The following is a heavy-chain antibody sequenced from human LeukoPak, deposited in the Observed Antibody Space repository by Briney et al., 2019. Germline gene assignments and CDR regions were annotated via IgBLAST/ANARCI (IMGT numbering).Heavy chain of an antibody. V-gene: IGHV3-23*01. J-gene: IGHJ4*02. CDR2: ISGDGVYI. CDR1: GITFSNYA. Sequence: GGSLRLSCAASGITFSNYAMTWVRQAPGKGLEWVSSISGDGVYIYYADSVKGRFTVSRDNSKNTLYVQMNSLGAEDTAIYYCAKQHNPTAGIAVAGAFDYWGQGTLVTVSS. D-gene: IGHD6-19*01. CDR3: AKQHNPTAGIAVAGAFDY.